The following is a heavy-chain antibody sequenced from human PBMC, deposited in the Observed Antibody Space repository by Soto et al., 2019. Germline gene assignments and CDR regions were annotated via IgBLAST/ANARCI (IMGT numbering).Heavy chain of an antibody. Sequence: GASVKVSCKASGYTFTSYDINWVRQATGQGLEWMGWMNPNSGNTGYAQKFQGRVTMTRNTSISTAYMELSSLRSEDTAVYYCARVLRGYCSSTSCYGNYYYYMDVWGKGTTVTVSS. CDR1: GYTFTSYD. CDR3: ARVLRGYCSSTSCYGNYYYYMDV. D-gene: IGHD2-2*01. CDR2: MNPNSGNT. V-gene: IGHV1-8*01. J-gene: IGHJ6*03.